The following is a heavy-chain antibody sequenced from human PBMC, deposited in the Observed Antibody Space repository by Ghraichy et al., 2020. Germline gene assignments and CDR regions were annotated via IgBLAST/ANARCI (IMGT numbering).Heavy chain of an antibody. V-gene: IGHV6-1*01. CDR2: TYYRSKWYS. Sequence: SETLSLTCVISGDSLSSNGVAWNWIRQSPSRGLEWLGRTYYRSKWYSEYANSVKSRITINPDTSKNQFSLHLSSLTPGDTALYYCVRGQWSAFNFWGQGTLVTVSS. CDR3: VRGQWSAFNF. CDR1: GDSLSSNGVA. D-gene: IGHD6-19*01. J-gene: IGHJ4*02.